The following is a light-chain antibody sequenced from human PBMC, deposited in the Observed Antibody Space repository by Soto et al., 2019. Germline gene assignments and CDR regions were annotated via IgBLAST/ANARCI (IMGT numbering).Light chain of an antibody. V-gene: IGKV3-20*01. Sequence: EIVLTQSPGTLSLSPGERATLSCRAGQTVSSNYLAWYQQKPGQAPGLLIHGASNRATGIPDRFSGSGSGTDFTLTISRLEPEDSAVSYCQQFGSPWTFGQGTRLEI. CDR1: QTVSSNY. CDR3: QQFGSPWT. CDR2: GAS. J-gene: IGKJ2*02.